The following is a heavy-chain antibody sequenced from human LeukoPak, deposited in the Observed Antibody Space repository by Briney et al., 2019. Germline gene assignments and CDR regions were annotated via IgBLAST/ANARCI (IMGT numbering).Heavy chain of an antibody. CDR3: AGEGDEEQQQRSI. V-gene: IGHV3-7*01. CDR1: GFTFSSYW. D-gene: IGHD6-13*01. J-gene: IGHJ3*02. CDR2: IKEDGSEK. Sequence: PGGSLRLSCAASGFTFSSYWMNWVRQAPGKGLEWVANIKEDGSEKYYVDSVKGRFTISRDNAKNSLYLQMNSLRAEDTAVYYCAGEGDEEQQQRSIRGQGTKVTVSS.